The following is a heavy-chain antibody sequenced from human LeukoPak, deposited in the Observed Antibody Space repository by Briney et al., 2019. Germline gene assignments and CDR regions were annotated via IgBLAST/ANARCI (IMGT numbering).Heavy chain of an antibody. D-gene: IGHD2-2*01. J-gene: IGHJ4*02. CDR1: GFTFSSYA. CDR3: AKASDIVVVPGDFDY. CDR2: ISWNSGSI. Sequence: GGSLRLSCAASGFTFSSYAMHWVRQAPGKGLEWVSGISWNSGSIGYADSVKGRFTISRDNAKNSLYLQMNSLRAEDTALYYCAKASDIVVVPGDFDYWGQGTLVTVSS. V-gene: IGHV3-9*01.